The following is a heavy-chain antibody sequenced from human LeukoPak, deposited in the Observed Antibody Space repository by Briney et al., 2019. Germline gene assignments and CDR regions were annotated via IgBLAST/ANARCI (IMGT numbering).Heavy chain of an antibody. CDR2: INPKSGGT. Sequence: ASVKVSCKASGYSFTGHYMHWVRQAPGQGLEWMGWINPKSGGTNYAQKFQGRVTMTRDTSISTAYMDMSSLRSDDTAVYYCARNLWFGESSDAFDMWGQGTLVTVSS. CDR1: GYSFTGHY. D-gene: IGHD3-10*01. V-gene: IGHV1-2*02. J-gene: IGHJ4*02. CDR3: ARNLWFGESSDAFDM.